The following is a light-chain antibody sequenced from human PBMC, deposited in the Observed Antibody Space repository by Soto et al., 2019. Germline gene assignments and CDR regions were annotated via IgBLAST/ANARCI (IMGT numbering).Light chain of an antibody. J-gene: IGLJ3*02. Sequence: QSVLTQPPSVSAAPGQKVTISCSGTSSNIEDNYVSWYHQHPGTTPKLLIYDDNNRPSGILDRRSGSNTGTSATLGITGLLTGDEADYYCGTWDSSLSAGVFGGGTKLTVL. V-gene: IGLV1-51*01. CDR1: SSNIEDNY. CDR2: DDN. CDR3: GTWDSSLSAGV.